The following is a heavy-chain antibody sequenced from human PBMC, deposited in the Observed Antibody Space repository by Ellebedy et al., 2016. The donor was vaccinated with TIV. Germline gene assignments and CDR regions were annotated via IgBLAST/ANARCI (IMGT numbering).Heavy chain of an antibody. J-gene: IGHJ4*02. V-gene: IGHV1-46*01. D-gene: IGHD2-2*01. CDR1: GYTFTSYY. CDR2: INPSGGST. Sequence: ASVKVSCXASGYTFTSYYMHWVRQAPGQGLEWMGIINPSGGSTSYAQKFQGRVTMTRDTSISTAYMELSRLRSDDTAVYYCAREEYCTSTSCHQGYWGQGTLVTVSS. CDR3: AREEYCTSTSCHQGY.